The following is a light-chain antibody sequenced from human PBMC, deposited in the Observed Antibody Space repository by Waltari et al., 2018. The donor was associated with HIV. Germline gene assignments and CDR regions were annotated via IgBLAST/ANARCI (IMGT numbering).Light chain of an antibody. CDR2: DVS. CDR1: SSDVGGYNY. J-gene: IGLJ2*01. CDR3: SSYTSDNTFTI. V-gene: IGLV2-14*03. Sequence: QSALTQPASVSGSLGQSITISCTGTSSDVGGYNYVSWYQQHPGKAPKFLIYDVSDRPSGVSNRFSGSKSGNTASLTRSGLQAEDEADYYCSSYTSDNTFTIFGGGTKLTVL.